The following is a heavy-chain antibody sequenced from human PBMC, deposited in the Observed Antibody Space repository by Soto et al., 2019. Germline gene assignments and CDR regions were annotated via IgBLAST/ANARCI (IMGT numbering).Heavy chain of an antibody. D-gene: IGHD3-3*01. CDR1: GFTFSSYA. J-gene: IGHJ4*02. Sequence: GGSLRLSCPASGFTFSSYAMDWVRQAPGKGLEWLSAISGGGDASHYAGSVKGRFTISRDNSKNTLFLQMSSLRAEDTAVYYCAKRPTDFWSGYWPSDYWGQGTLVTVSS. CDR2: ISGGGDAS. V-gene: IGHV3-23*01. CDR3: AKRPTDFWSGYWPSDY.